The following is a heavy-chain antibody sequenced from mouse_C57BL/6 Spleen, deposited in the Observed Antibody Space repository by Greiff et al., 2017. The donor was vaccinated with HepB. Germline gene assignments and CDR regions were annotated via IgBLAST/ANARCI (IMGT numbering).Heavy chain of an antibody. V-gene: IGHV5-6*01. J-gene: IGHJ1*03. CDR2: ISSGGSYT. CDR3: ARGCGSSYYWYFDV. D-gene: IGHD1-1*01. CDR1: GFTFSSYG. Sequence: EVKLMESGGDLVKPGGSLKLSCAASGFTFSSYGMSWVRQTPDKRLEWVATISSGGSYTYYPDSVKGRFTISRDNAKNTLYLQMSSLKSEDTAMYYCARGCGSSYYWYFDVWGTGTTVTVSS.